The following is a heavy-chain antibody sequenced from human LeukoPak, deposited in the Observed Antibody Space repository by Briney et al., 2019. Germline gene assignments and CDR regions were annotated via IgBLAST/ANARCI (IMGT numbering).Heavy chain of an antibody. CDR3: AADGYSSPSDY. Sequence: GGSLRLSCAASGFSFTTYSINWVRQAPGKGLEWVSYINSGSTTIYYADSVKGRFTISRDNAKNSLYLQMNSLRAEDTAVYYCAADGYSSPSDYWGQGTLVTVSS. CDR1: GFSFTTYS. V-gene: IGHV3-48*04. J-gene: IGHJ4*02. D-gene: IGHD5-24*01. CDR2: INSGSTTI.